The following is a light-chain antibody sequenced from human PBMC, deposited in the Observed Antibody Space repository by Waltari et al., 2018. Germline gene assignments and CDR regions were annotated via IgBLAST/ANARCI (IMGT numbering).Light chain of an antibody. CDR2: GKN. CDR1: SLRSYY. CDR3: NSRDSSGNHLRV. V-gene: IGLV3-19*01. Sequence: SSELTQDPAVSVALGQTVRITCQGDSLRSYYASWYQQKPGQAPVLVIYGKNNRPSGIPDRFSCSSSGNTASLTITGAQAEDDADYYCNSRDSSGNHLRVFGGGTKLTVL. J-gene: IGLJ3*02.